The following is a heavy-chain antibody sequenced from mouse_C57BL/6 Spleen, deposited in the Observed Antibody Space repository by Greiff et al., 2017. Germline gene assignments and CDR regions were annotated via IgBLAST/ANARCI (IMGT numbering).Heavy chain of an antibody. Sequence: QVQLQQSGPELVKPGASVKISCKASGYSFTSYYIHWVKQRPGQGLEWIGWIYPGSGNTKYNEKFKGKATLTADTSSSTAYMQLSSLNSEDSAVYYCARNYYSNWYFDVWGTGTTVTVSS. CDR3: ARNYYSNWYFDV. D-gene: IGHD2-5*01. CDR2: IYPGSGNT. CDR1: GYSFTSYY. J-gene: IGHJ1*03. V-gene: IGHV1-66*01.